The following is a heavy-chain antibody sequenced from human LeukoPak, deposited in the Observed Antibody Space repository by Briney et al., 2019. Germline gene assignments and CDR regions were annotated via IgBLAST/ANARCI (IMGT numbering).Heavy chain of an antibody. CDR3: ARRGILTGYMFDY. Sequence: ASVKVSCKASGYTFTSYYMHWVRQAPGQGLEWMGIINPSGGSTSYAQKFQGRVTMTSDTSTSTVYMELSSLRSDDTAVYYCARRGILTGYMFDYWGQGTLVTVSS. D-gene: IGHD3-9*01. CDR2: INPSGGST. J-gene: IGHJ4*02. CDR1: GYTFTSYY. V-gene: IGHV1-46*03.